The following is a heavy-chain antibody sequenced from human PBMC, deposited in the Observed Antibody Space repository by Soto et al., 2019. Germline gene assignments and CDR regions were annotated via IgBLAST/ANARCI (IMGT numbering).Heavy chain of an antibody. Sequence: EVQLLESGGGLVQPGGSLRLSCGASGFTFSSYAMSWVRQAPGKGLEWVSGISGSGGSTYYADSVKGRFTISRDNSKNTLFLQMNSLRAVATAVYYYAKVWPYSTSNRFDPWGQGTLVTVSS. J-gene: IGHJ5*02. CDR1: GFTFSSYA. D-gene: IGHD6-6*01. V-gene: IGHV3-23*01. CDR2: ISGSGGST. CDR3: AKVWPYSTSNRFDP.